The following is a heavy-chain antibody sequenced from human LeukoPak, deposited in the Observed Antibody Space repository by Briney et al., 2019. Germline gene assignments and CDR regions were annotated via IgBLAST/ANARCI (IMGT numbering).Heavy chain of an antibody. Sequence: PSETLSLTCTVSGGSISSYYWSWIRQPPGKGLEWIGYIYYSGSTNYNPSFKSRVTISVDTSKNQFSLKLSSVTAADTAVYYCARRIVVVPAAKDAFDIWGQGTMVTVSS. CDR1: GGSISSYY. D-gene: IGHD2-2*01. J-gene: IGHJ3*02. CDR3: ARRIVVVPAAKDAFDI. V-gene: IGHV4-59*01. CDR2: IYYSGST.